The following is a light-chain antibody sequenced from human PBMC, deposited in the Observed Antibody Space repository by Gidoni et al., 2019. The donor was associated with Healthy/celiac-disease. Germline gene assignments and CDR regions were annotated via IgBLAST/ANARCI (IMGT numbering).Light chain of an antibody. CDR3: SSYTSSSTPVV. Sequence: QSALTQPASASASPGQSITISCTGTSSDVGGYNYVSWYQQHPGKAPKLMIDDVSNRPSGVSNRFSGAKSGNTASLTISGLQAEDEADYYCSSYTSSSTPVVFGGGTKLTVL. CDR2: DVS. J-gene: IGLJ2*01. V-gene: IGLV2-14*03. CDR1: SSDVGGYNY.